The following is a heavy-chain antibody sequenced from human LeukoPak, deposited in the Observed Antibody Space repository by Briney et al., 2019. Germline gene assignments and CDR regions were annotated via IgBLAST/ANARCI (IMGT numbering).Heavy chain of an antibody. V-gene: IGHV3-9*01. CDR3: AKGRGYSYGLPTFDY. CDR2: ISWNSGSI. D-gene: IGHD5-18*01. J-gene: IGHJ4*02. CDR1: GFTFDDYA. Sequence: GGSLRLSCAASGFTFDDYAMHWVRQAPGKGLEWVPGISWNSGSIGYADSVKGRFTISRDNAKNSLYLQMYSLRAEDTALYYCAKGRGYSYGLPTFDYWGQGTLVTVSS.